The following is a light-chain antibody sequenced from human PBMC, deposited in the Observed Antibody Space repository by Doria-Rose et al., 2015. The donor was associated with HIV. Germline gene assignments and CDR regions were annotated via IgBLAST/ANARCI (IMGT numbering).Light chain of an antibody. Sequence: EIVMTQSSESLGMSLGERATLNCRSNQSLLYTSKNYLAWYQQKPGQPPKLVIYWASTRQSVVPARFSGSGSGTDFTLTISSLEAEDVAVHYCQQYYDTPSFGPGTTVDIK. J-gene: IGKJ3*01. CDR2: WAS. CDR1: QSLLYTSKNY. V-gene: IGKV4-1*01. CDR3: QQYYDTPS.